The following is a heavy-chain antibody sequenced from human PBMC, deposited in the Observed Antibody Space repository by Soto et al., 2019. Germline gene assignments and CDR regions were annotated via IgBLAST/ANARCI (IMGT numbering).Heavy chain of an antibody. D-gene: IGHD1-1*01. V-gene: IGHV4-31*03. Sequence: SETLSLTCTVSGGSISSGGYYWSWIRQHPGKGLEWIGYIYYSGSTYYNPSLKSRVTISVDTSKNQFSLKLSSVTAADTAVYYCARGSTNPVPSGMDVWGQGTTVTVSS. CDR2: IYYSGST. CDR1: GGSISSGGYY. J-gene: IGHJ6*02. CDR3: ARGSTNPVPSGMDV.